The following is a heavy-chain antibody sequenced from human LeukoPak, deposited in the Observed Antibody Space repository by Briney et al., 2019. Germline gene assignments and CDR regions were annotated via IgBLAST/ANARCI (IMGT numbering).Heavy chain of an antibody. CDR3: AGGKQWLAFDY. CDR2: IYYSGST. V-gene: IGHV4-59*01. CDR1: GGSISSYY. Sequence: SETLSLTCTVSGGSISSYYWSWIRQPPGKGLEWIGYIYYSGSTNYNPSLKSRVTISVDTSKNQFSLKLSSVTAADTAVYYCAGGKQWLAFDYWGQGTLVTVSS. J-gene: IGHJ4*02. D-gene: IGHD6-19*01.